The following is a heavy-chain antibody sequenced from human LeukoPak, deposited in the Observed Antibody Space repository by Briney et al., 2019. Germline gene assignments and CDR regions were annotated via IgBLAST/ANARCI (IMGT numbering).Heavy chain of an antibody. Sequence: GASVKVSCKASGYTFTGYYMHWVRQAPGQGLEWMGWFNPNSGGTNYAQKFQGRVTMTRATSISTAYMELSRLRSDDTAVYYCASYISGWGYYFDYWGQGTLVTVSS. CDR1: GYTFTGYY. D-gene: IGHD6-19*01. CDR2: FNPNSGGT. CDR3: ASYISGWGYYFDY. J-gene: IGHJ4*02. V-gene: IGHV1-2*02.